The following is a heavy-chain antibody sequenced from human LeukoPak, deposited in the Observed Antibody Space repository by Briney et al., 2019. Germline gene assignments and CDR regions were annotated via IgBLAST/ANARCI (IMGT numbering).Heavy chain of an antibody. Sequence: GGSLRLPCAASGFTFSSYGMHWVRQAPGKGLEWVAVIWYDGSNKYYADSVKGRFTISRDNSKNTLYLQMNSLRAEDTAVYYCARDRTVGATTGWYYFDYWGQGTLVTVSS. CDR3: ARDRTVGATTGWYYFDY. J-gene: IGHJ4*02. V-gene: IGHV3-33*01. CDR2: IWYDGSNK. D-gene: IGHD1-26*01. CDR1: GFTFSSYG.